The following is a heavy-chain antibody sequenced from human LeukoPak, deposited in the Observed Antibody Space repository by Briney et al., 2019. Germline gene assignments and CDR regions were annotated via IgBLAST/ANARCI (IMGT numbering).Heavy chain of an antibody. V-gene: IGHV4-34*01. CDR2: INHSGST. CDR3: ASGPLTSPYFDY. J-gene: IGHJ4*02. CDR1: GGSFSGYY. D-gene: IGHD2-21*02. Sequence: SETLSLTCAVYGGSFSGYYWSWIRQPPGKGLEWIGEINHSGSTNYNPSLKSRVTISVDTSKNQFSLKLSSVTAADTAVYYCASGPLTSPYFDYWGQGTLVTVSS.